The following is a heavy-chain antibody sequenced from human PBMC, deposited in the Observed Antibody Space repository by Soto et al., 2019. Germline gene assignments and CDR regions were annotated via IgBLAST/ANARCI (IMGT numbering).Heavy chain of an antibody. J-gene: IGHJ6*02. Sequence: GGSLRLSCAASGFTFSSYGMHWVRQAPGKGLEWVAVIWYDGSNKYYADSVTGRFTISRDNSRNTLYLQMNSLRAEDTAVYYCARERGYYYILTGPPRYGMDVWGQGTTVTVSS. V-gene: IGHV3-33*01. CDR3: ARERGYYYILTGPPRYGMDV. CDR2: IWYDGSNK. D-gene: IGHD3-9*01. CDR1: GFTFSSYG.